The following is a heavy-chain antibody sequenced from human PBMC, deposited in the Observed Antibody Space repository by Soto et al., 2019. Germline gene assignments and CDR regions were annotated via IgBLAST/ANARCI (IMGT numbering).Heavy chain of an antibody. CDR2: ISYDGSNK. V-gene: IGHV3-30*18. Sequence: GGSLRLSCAASGFTFSSYGMHWVRQAPGKGLEWVAVISYDGSNKYYADSVKGRFTISRDNSKNTLYLQMNSLRAEDTAVYYCAKIMGRYYFDYRGQGTLVTVSS. CDR3: AKIMGRYYFDY. CDR1: GFTFSSYG. D-gene: IGHD3-10*01. J-gene: IGHJ4*02.